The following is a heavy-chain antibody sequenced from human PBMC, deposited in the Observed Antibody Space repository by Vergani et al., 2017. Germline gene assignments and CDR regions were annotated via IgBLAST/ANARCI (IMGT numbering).Heavy chain of an antibody. V-gene: IGHV3-30*02. CDR3: ATAGAAYCRGASCYDFFEY. J-gene: IGHJ4*02. D-gene: IGHD2-15*01. CDR1: GFTFTNYG. CDR2: TRYDGIVE. Sequence: QVQLVESGGGVVQPGGSLRLSCAASGFTFTNYGMHWVRPAPGKGLEWVAFTRYDGIVEYYGESVRGRFTISRDNSKNTLDLQMNRLRPEDTAVYYCATAGAAYCRGASCYDFFEYWGQGTLVTVAS.